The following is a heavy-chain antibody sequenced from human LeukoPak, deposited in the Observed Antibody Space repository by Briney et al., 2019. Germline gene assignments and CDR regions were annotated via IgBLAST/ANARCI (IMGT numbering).Heavy chain of an antibody. Sequence: ASVKVSCKASGYTFTSYGISWVRRAPGQGLEWMGWISAYNGNTNYAQKLQGRVTMTEDTSTDTAYMELSSLRSEDTAVYYCATDGSIVPDKWYFDLWGRGTLVTVSS. V-gene: IGHV1-18*01. CDR1: GYTFTSYG. CDR2: ISAYNGNT. D-gene: IGHD2-2*01. CDR3: ATDGSIVPDKWYFDL. J-gene: IGHJ2*01.